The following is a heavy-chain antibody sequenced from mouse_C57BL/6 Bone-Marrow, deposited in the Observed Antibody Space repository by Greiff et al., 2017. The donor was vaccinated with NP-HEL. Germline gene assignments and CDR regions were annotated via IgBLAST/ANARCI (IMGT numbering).Heavy chain of an antibody. V-gene: IGHV1-81*01. CDR1: GYTFTSYG. CDR3: ALPLLRRYYYAMDY. D-gene: IGHD1-1*01. J-gene: IGHJ4*01. Sequence: QVQLKESGAELARPGASVKLSCKASGYTFTSYGISWVKQRTGQGLEWIGEIYPRSGNTYYNEKFKGKATLTADKSSSTAYMELRSLTSEDSAVYFCALPLLRRYYYAMDYWGQGTSVTVSS. CDR2: IYPRSGNT.